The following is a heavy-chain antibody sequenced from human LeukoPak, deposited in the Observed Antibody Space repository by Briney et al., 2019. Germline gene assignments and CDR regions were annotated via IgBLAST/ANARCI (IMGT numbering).Heavy chain of an antibody. J-gene: IGHJ4*02. CDR1: GFTFSTYT. Sequence: GGSLRLSCAASGFTFSTYTLSWVRQTQGKGLEWVSIISGSGVTTYYADSVKGRFIISRDNSKNTLYLQMYSLRAEDTAIYYCAKHPLSGNFDYWGQGTLVTVSS. CDR2: ISGSGVTT. CDR3: AKHPLSGNFDY. D-gene: IGHD2/OR15-2a*01. V-gene: IGHV3-23*01.